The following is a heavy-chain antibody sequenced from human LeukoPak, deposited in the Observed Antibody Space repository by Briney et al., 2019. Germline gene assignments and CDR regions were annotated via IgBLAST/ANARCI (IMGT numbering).Heavy chain of an antibody. CDR3: ARESGSYSSSYRFDS. Sequence: GGSLRLSCAASGFTFSSYWMHWVRQVPGKGLVWVSRIKSDGNTTSYADSVRGRFTISRDNAKNTLFLQMNSLRAEDTAVYYCARESGSYSSSYRFDSWGQGTLVTVSS. D-gene: IGHD6-6*01. V-gene: IGHV3-74*01. CDR1: GFTFSSYW. CDR2: IKSDGNTT. J-gene: IGHJ4*02.